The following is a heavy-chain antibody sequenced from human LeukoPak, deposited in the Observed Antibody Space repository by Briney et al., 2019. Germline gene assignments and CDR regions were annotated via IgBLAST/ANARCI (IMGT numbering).Heavy chain of an antibody. CDR2: ISGSGDAT. Sequence: PGGSLRLSCPASGFTFSSYSMSWVRQAPGKGPEWVSTISGSGDATYYADSVKGRFTISRGTSKNTLYVQMNSLIAEHTAVYYCAKDRQSRGSLSFDYWGEGALVIVSS. V-gene: IGHV3-23*01. J-gene: IGHJ4*02. CDR3: AKDRQSRGSLSFDY. CDR1: GFTFSSYS. D-gene: IGHD3-22*01.